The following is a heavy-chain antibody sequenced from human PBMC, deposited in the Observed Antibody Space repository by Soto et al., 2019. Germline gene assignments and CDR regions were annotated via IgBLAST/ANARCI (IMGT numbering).Heavy chain of an antibody. CDR2: ISYDGSNK. CDR1: GFIFSRYG. D-gene: IGHD3-10*01. J-gene: IGHJ6*02. V-gene: IGHV3-30*18. CDR3: AKDLGSGKPYYYYAMDV. Sequence: GGSLRLSCEASGFIFSRYGMHWVRQAPGKGLEWVAVISYDGSNKYYAESVKGRFIISRDKSENTLYLQMNSLRAEDTAVYYCAKDLGSGKPYYYYAMDVWGQGATVTVSS.